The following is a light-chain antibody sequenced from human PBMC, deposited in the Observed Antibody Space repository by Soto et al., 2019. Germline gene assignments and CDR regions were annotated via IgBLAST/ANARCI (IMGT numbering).Light chain of an antibody. CDR2: GAS. CDR1: QSVSSN. CDR3: QQYNNWPSLKAVT. Sequence: EIVMTQSPATLSVSRGERATLSCRASQSVSSNLAWYQQKPGQAPRLLIYGASTRATGIPARFSGSGSGTEFTLTISSLQSEDFAVYYCQQYNNWPSLKAVTFGPGTKVDIK. J-gene: IGKJ3*01. V-gene: IGKV3-15*01.